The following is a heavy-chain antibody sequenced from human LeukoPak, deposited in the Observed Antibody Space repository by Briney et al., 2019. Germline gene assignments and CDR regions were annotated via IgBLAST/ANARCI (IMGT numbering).Heavy chain of an antibody. D-gene: IGHD3-3*01. V-gene: IGHV4-34*01. CDR2: INHSGST. CDR1: GGSFSGYY. CDR3: ARVKIKGGITIFKEYHYMDV. J-gene: IGHJ6*03. Sequence: QSSETLSLTCAVYGGSFSGYYWSWIRQPPGKGLEWIGEINHSGSTNYNPSLKSRVTISVDTSKNQFSLKLSSVTAADTAVYYCARVKIKGGITIFKEYHYMDVWGKGTTVTVSS.